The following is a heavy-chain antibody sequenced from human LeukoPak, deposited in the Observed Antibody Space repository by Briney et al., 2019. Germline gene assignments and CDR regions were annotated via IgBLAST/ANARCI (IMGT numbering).Heavy chain of an antibody. V-gene: IGHV4-38-2*01. CDR1: GYSISSGYY. D-gene: IGHD6-19*01. Sequence: SETLSLTCAVSGYSISSGYYWGWIRQPPGKGLEWIGSIYHSGSTYYNPSLKSRVTISVDTSKNQFSLKLSSVTAADTAVYYCARYEAQWLVTGNNFDYWGQGTLVTVSS. CDR3: ARYEAQWLVTGNNFDY. J-gene: IGHJ4*02. CDR2: IYHSGST.